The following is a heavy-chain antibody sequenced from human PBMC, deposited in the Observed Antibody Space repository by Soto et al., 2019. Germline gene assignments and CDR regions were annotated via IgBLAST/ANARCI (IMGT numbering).Heavy chain of an antibody. D-gene: IGHD1-1*01. J-gene: IGHJ3*02. CDR1: GFTFNNYA. V-gene: IGHV3-23*01. CDR2: VSGSGAGT. CDR3: AKGWTGTRWAFDI. Sequence: GGSLRLSCAASGFTFNNYAMSWVRQAPAKGLEWVSSVSGSGAGTFYADSVKGRFTISRDNSMNTLYLQMNSLRAEDTALYYCAKGWTGTRWAFDIWGQGTVVTVSS.